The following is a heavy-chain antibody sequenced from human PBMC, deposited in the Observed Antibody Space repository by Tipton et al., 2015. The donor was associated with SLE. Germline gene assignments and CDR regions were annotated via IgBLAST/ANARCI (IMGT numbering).Heavy chain of an antibody. Sequence: SLRLSCAASGFTFSIYNMNWVRQAPGKGLEWVSSISSNSTFIYYSDSVKGRFTISRDNAKNSLFLQMNSLRAEDTAVYYCARAPYTSTWYGGPFDFWGQGTLVTVSS. CDR3: ARAPYTSTWYGGPFDF. CDR2: ISSNSTFI. V-gene: IGHV3-21*01. D-gene: IGHD6-13*01. J-gene: IGHJ4*02. CDR1: GFTFSIYN.